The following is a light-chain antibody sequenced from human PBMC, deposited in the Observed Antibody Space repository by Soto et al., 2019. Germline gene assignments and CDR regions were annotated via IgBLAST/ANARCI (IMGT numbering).Light chain of an antibody. CDR1: SNDVGHSSF. J-gene: IGLJ1*01. CDR2: EVS. V-gene: IGLV2-8*01. CDR3: NAQADNGKHV. Sequence: QSALTQPPSASGSPGQSVTISCTGNSNDVGHSSFISWYQQHPGKGPKLIIYEVSKRPSGVHDRFSGSKSGNTSSLSVSGLQYEDEADYFCNAQADNGKHVFGTGTKLTVL.